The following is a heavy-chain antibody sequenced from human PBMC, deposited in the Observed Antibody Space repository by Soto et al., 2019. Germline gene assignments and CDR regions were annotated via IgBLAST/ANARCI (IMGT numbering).Heavy chain of an antibody. Sequence: PSETLSLTCTVSGGSISSYYWSWIRQPAGKGLEWIGRIYTSGSTNYNPSLKSRVTMSVDTSKYQFSLKLSSVTAADTAVYYCAREEDGGVYYYFDYWGQGTLVTVSS. CDR1: GGSISSYY. CDR2: IYTSGST. J-gene: IGHJ4*02. D-gene: IGHD4-17*01. CDR3: AREEDGGVYYYFDY. V-gene: IGHV4-4*07.